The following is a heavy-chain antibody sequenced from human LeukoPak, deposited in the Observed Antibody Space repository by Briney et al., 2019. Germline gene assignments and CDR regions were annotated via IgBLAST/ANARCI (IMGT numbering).Heavy chain of an antibody. D-gene: IGHD3-16*01. V-gene: IGHV3-7*03. J-gene: IGHJ6*02. CDR3: ARGGGLDV. CDR2: INHNGNVN. Sequence: PGGSLRLSCAPSGFTFSSYAMHWVRQAPGKGLEWVASINHNGNVNYYVDSVKGRFTISRDNAKNSLYLQMSNLRAEDTAVYFCARGGGLDVWGQGATVTVSS. CDR1: GFTFSSYA.